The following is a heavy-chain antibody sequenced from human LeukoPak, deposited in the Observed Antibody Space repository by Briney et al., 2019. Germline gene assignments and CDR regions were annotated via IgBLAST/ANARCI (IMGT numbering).Heavy chain of an antibody. CDR2: IGSSSGTI. J-gene: IGHJ4*02. V-gene: IGHV3-48*04. CDR1: GFTFSSYS. D-gene: IGHD1-1*01. CDR3: ARETGTETYYDY. Sequence: GGSLRLSCAASGFTFSSYSMNWVRQAPGKGLEWVSYIGSSSGTIYYADSVRGRFTISRDNAKNSLYLQMNSLRAEDTAVYYCARETGTETYYDYWGQGTLVTVSS.